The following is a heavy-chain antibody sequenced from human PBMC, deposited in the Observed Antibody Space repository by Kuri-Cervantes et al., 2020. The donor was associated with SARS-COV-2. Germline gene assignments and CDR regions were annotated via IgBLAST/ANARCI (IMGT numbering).Heavy chain of an antibody. Sequence: LSLTCAASGFTFSSYSTNWVRQAPGKGLEWVSSISSSSSYIYYADSVKGRFTISRDNAKNSLYLQMNSLRAEDTAVYYCARVPIAAPDYWGQGTLVTVSS. J-gene: IGHJ4*02. CDR2: ISSSSSYI. V-gene: IGHV3-21*01. CDR3: ARVPIAAPDY. CDR1: GFTFSSYS. D-gene: IGHD6-6*01.